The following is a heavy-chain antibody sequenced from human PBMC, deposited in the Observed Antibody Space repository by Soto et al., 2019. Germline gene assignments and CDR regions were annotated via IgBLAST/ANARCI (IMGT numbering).Heavy chain of an antibody. CDR3: AEGGYCSSTSCYAEAWFDP. CDR2: MHYSGST. J-gene: IGHJ5*02. Sequence: PSETLSLTCTVSGGSVNNNDYYWSWIRQPPGKGLEWIGNMHYSGSTGYNPSLRSRVTISVDTSKNQFSLKLSSVTAADTAVYYCAEGGYCSSTSCYAEAWFDPWGQGTLVTVSS. CDR1: GGSVNNNDYY. D-gene: IGHD2-2*01. V-gene: IGHV4-39*07.